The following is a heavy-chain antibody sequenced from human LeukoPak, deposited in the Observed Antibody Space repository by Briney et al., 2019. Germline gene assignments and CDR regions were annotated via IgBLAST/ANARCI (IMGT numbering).Heavy chain of an antibody. Sequence: GGSLRLSCAASGFTFSSYAMSWVRQAPGKGLEWVSAISGSGGSTYYADSVKGRFTISRDNSKNTLYLQMNSLRAEDTAVYYCAKDREVLWFRELLSVFQYWGQGTLVTVSS. CDR2: ISGSGGST. V-gene: IGHV3-23*01. CDR1: GFTFSSYA. D-gene: IGHD3-10*01. J-gene: IGHJ1*01. CDR3: AKDREVLWFRELLSVFQY.